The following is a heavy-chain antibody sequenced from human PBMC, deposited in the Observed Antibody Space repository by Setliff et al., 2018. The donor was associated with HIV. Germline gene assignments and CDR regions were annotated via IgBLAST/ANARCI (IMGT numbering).Heavy chain of an antibody. CDR1: GDSMNGYY. CDR2: IYPTGTT. V-gene: IGHV4-4*07. Sequence: SSETLSLTCIVSGDSMNGYYWSWIRQSAAKGLEWIGRIYPTGTTNYSPSLKSRLTMSIDTSNNHFSLKLKSVTAADTAVYYCARDAGDWFGDDYFYYMDVWGKGTTVTVSS. D-gene: IGHD2-21*02. J-gene: IGHJ6*03. CDR3: ARDAGDWFGDDYFYYMDV.